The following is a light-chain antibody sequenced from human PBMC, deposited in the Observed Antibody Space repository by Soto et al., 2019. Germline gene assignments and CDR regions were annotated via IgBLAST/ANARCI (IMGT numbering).Light chain of an antibody. CDR3: QQSYSTPVT. CDR2: DAS. CDR1: QSISSY. V-gene: IGKV1-39*01. Sequence: DIQMTQSPSTLSESAGDRVTITCRASQSISSYLNWYQQKPGKAPKLLIYDASSLQSGVPSRFGGSGSGTDFTLTISSLQPEDCATYYWQQSYSTPVTFGQGTKVDI. J-gene: IGKJ1*01.